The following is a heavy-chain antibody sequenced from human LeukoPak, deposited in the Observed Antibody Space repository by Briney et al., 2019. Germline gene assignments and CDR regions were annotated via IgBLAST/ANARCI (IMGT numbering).Heavy chain of an antibody. V-gene: IGHV4-59*08. D-gene: IGHD5-18*01. J-gene: IGHJ6*02. CDR3: ARHAPIQLWVGALHYYGMDV. CDR1: GGSISSYY. CDR2: IYYSGST. Sequence: SETLSLTCTVSGGSISSYYCSWIRQPPGKGLEWIGDIYYSGSTNYNPSLKSRVTISVDTSKNQFSLKLSSVTAADTAVYYCARHAPIQLWVGALHYYGMDVWGQGTTVTVSS.